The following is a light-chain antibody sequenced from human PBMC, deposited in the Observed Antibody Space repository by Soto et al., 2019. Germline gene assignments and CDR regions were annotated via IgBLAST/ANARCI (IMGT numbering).Light chain of an antibody. J-gene: IGKJ4*01. V-gene: IGKV1-6*01. CDR3: LQDDSYPLT. CDR2: AAS. CDR1: QGIGND. Sequence: AIQMTQSPSSLSASVGDRVTITCRASQGIGNDLGWYQQKPGKAPKLLISAASTLPSGVPSRFSGSGSGTDFTLTISSLQPEDFATYYCLQDDSYPLTFGGGTKVEI.